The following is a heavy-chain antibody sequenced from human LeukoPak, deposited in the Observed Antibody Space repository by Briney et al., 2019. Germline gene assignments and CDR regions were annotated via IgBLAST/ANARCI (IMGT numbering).Heavy chain of an antibody. J-gene: IGHJ4*02. CDR2: ISGSGGST. CDR3: AKDRYSYAFEYSDS. V-gene: IGHV3-23*01. CDR1: GFTFSSYA. D-gene: IGHD5-18*01. Sequence: GGSLRLSCAASGFTFSSYAMDWVRQAPGKGLEWVSAISGSGGSTNYADSVKGRFTISRDNSKNTLSLQVSSLRAEDTAVYYCAKDRYSYAFEYSDSWGQGTLVTVSS.